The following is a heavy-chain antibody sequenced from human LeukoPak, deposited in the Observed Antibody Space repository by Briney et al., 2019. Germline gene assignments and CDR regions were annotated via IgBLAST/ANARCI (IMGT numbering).Heavy chain of an antibody. J-gene: IGHJ4*02. Sequence: PSETLSLTCAVYGGSFSGYYWSWIRQPPGKGLEWIGEINHSGSTNYNPSLKSRVTISVDTSKNQFSLKLSSVTAADTAVYYCARHDIGEYYFDYWGQGTLVTVSS. D-gene: IGHD2-15*01. CDR1: GGSFSGYY. CDR2: INHSGST. V-gene: IGHV4-34*01. CDR3: ARHDIGEYYFDY.